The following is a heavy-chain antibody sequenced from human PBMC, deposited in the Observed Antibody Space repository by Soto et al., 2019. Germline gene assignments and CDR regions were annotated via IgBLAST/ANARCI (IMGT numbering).Heavy chain of an antibody. CDR3: ATAGRGRVGPVVVVAATYYGMDV. CDR2: FDPEDGET. CDR1: GYTLTELP. J-gene: IGHJ6*02. Sequence: QVQLVQSGAEVKKPGASVKVSCKVSGYTLTELPMHWVRQAPGKGLEWMGGFDPEDGETIYAQKFQGRVTMTEDTSTDTAYMELSSLRSEDTAVYYCATAGRGRVGPVVVVAATYYGMDVWGQGTTVTVSS. D-gene: IGHD2-15*01. V-gene: IGHV1-24*01.